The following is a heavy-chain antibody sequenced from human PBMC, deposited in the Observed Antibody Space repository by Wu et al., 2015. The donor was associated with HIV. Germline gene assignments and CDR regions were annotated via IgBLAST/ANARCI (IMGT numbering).Heavy chain of an antibody. J-gene: IGHJ5*02. CDR1: GYTFTGYY. D-gene: IGHD2-15*01. V-gene: IGHV1-2*02. Sequence: VQLVQSGAEVKKPGASVKVSCKASGYTFTGYYMHWVRQAPGQGLEWMGWINPNSGGTNYAQKFQGRVTMTRDTSISTAYMELSRLRSDDTAVYYCARERDIVVVAARGSWFDPWGQGTLVTVSS. CDR3: ARERDIVVVAARGSWFDP. CDR2: INPNSGGT.